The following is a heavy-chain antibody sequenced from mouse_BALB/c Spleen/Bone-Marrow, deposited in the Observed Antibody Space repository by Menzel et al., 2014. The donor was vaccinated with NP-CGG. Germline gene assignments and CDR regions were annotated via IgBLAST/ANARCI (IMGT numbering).Heavy chain of an antibody. CDR3: ARPGTSYGNFYYAKGY. CDR2: INPYNGGT. D-gene: IGHD2-10*01. J-gene: IGHJ4*01. CDR1: GYSFTGYT. V-gene: IGHV1-18*01. Sequence: EVQLQQSGPEPVKPGASMKISCGASGYSFTGYTMNWVKQNHGKNLEWIGLINPYNGGTTYNQQFKGKATLTVDTSSSAPYMYLLSLTPEDSAVYYCARPGTSYGNFYYAKGYWGQRPSVTVST.